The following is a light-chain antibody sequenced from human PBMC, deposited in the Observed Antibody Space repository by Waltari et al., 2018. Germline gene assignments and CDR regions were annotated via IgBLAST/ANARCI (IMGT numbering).Light chain of an antibody. CDR3: QQHGTSPFT. CDR1: QSVSNSY. Sequence: EIVLTQSPGTLSLSPGERATLSCRASQSVSNSYLAWYQQKPGQAPRLLIYGASSRATGIPDSISGSGSGTDFTLTLSSLEPEDFAVYYCQQHGTSPFTFGQGTKVEIK. CDR2: GAS. J-gene: IGKJ2*01. V-gene: IGKV3-20*01.